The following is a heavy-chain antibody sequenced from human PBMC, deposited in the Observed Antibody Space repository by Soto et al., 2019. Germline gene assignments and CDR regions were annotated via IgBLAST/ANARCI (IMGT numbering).Heavy chain of an antibody. Sequence: SETLSLTCAVYGGSFSGYYWSWIREPPGKGLAWIGEINHSGSTNYNPSLKSRVTISVDTSKNQFSLKLSSVTAADTAVYYCARVRYFDWLLGTYYYYGMDVWGQGTTVTVSS. J-gene: IGHJ6*02. CDR3: ARVRYFDWLLGTYYYYGMDV. CDR1: GGSFSGYY. D-gene: IGHD3-9*01. V-gene: IGHV4-34*01. CDR2: INHSGST.